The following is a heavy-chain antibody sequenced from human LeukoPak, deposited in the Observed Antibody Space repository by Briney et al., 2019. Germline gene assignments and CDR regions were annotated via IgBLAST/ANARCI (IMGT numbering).Heavy chain of an antibody. D-gene: IGHD5-18*01. CDR2: ISGSGGST. Sequence: GGSLRLSCAVSGFTFSSYAMSWVRQAPGKGLEWVSAISGSGGSTYYADSVKGRFTISRDNSKNTLYLQMNSLRAEDTAVYYCAKDGRIQPWPDDSNYYYYMDVWGKGTTVTVSS. J-gene: IGHJ6*03. CDR3: AKDGRIQPWPDDSNYYYYMDV. CDR1: GFTFSSYA. V-gene: IGHV3-23*01.